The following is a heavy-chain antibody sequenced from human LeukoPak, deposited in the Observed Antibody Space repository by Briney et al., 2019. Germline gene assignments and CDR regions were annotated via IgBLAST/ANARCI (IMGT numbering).Heavy chain of an antibody. Sequence: PGGSLRLSCAASGFTFSSYAMSWVRQAPGKGLEWVSAISGSGGSTYYADSVKGRFTISRDNSKNTLYLQMNSLRAEDTAVYYCARVNSGSYHYYYGMDVWGQGTTVTVSS. CDR1: GFTFSSYA. CDR3: ARVNSGSYHYYYGMDV. V-gene: IGHV3-23*01. D-gene: IGHD3-10*01. CDR2: ISGSGGST. J-gene: IGHJ6*02.